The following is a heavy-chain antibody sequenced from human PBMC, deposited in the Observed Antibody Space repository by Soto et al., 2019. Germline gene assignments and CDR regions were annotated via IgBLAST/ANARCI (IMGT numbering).Heavy chain of an antibody. CDR3: SRRAPEGFDP. CDR2: INSSGST. V-gene: IGHV4-39*01. J-gene: IGHJ5*02. CDR1: GGSFGSSATY. Sequence: PSETLSLTCTVSGGSFGSSATYGGWIRRAPGKGLEWIGSINSSGSTFSNPSLKSRVTLSVDTSKNQFSLKLTSVTAADTALYYCSRRAPEGFDPWGQGTLVTVSS.